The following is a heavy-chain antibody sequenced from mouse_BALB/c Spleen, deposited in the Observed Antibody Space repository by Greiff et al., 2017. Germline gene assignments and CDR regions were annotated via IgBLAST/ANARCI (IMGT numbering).Heavy chain of an antibody. CDR1: GYTFTSYT. CDR3: ARGTTVVATGRYFDY. V-gene: IGHV1-4*02. D-gene: IGHD1-1*01. J-gene: IGHJ2*01. CDR2: INPSSGYT. Sequence: QVQLQQSAAELARPGASVKMSCKASGYTFTSYTMHWVKQRPGQGLEWIGYINPSSGYTEYNQKFKDKTTLTADKSSSTAYMQLSSLTSEDSAVYYCARGTTVVATGRYFDYWGQGTTLTVSS.